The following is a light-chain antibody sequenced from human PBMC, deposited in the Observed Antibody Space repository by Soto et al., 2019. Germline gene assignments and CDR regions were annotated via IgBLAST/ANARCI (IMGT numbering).Light chain of an antibody. CDR3: CSYAGSRTFV. J-gene: IGLJ3*02. CDR2: EGS. V-gene: IGLV2-23*01. CDR1: SSDVGAYNL. Sequence: QSVLTQPASVSGSPEQSITISCTGTSSDVGAYNLVSWYQQHPGKAPRLIIYEGSKRPSGISHRFSGSKSDNTASLTISGLRAEVEAHYHCCSYAGSRTFVFGGGTQLTVL.